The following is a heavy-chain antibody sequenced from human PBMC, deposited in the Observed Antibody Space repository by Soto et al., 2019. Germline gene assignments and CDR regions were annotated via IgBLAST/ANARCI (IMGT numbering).Heavy chain of an antibody. CDR3: GRGVGLYSNYDY. CDR1: GYTFTSYA. CDR2: INAGNGNT. J-gene: IGHJ4*02. Sequence: ASVKVSCKASGYTFTSYAMHWVRQAPGQRLEWMGWINAGNGNTKYSQKFQGRVTITRDTSASTAYMELSSLRSEDTAVYYCGRGVGLYSNYDYWGQGTLVTVSS. V-gene: IGHV1-3*01. D-gene: IGHD2-2*02.